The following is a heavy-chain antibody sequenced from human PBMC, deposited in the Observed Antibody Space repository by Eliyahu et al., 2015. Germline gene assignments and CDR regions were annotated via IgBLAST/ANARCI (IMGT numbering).Heavy chain of an antibody. CDR2: INLSGGST. CDR1: GYXFPSYY. V-gene: IGHV1-46*01. J-gene: IGHJ4*02. D-gene: IGHD4-11*01. CDR3: ARDGNDYSNYYFDY. Sequence: QVQLVQSGAEVKKLGASVKVSCKASGYXFPSYYVHWVRQAPGQGLEWMGIINLSGGSTSYAQKFQGRVTMTRDTSTSTVYMELSSLRSDDTAVYFCARDGNDYSNYYFDYWGQGTLVTVSS.